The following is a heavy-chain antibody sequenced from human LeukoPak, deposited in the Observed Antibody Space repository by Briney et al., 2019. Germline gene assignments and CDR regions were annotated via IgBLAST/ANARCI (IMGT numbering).Heavy chain of an antibody. J-gene: IGHJ6*02. CDR1: GGSISSGGYY. CDR3: ASRYGMDV. CDR2: INHSGSP. V-gene: IGHV4-39*07. Sequence: SETLSLTCTVSGGSISSGGYYWSWLRQPPGKGLDWIGEINHSGSPNYNPSLKSRVTISVDTSKNQFSLKLSSVTAADTAVYYCASRYGMDVWGQGTTVTVSS.